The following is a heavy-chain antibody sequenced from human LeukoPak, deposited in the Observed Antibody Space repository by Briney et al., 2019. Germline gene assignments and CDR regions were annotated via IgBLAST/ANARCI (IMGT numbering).Heavy chain of an antibody. CDR1: QFTFSDYS. CDR2: ISGGSTYI. CDR3: ARDLTGEPPFSDY. D-gene: IGHD7-27*01. Sequence: GGSPRLSCVASQFTFSDYSMNWVRQAPGKGLEWVSSISGGSTYIYYADSVKGRFTISRDNAKNSLYLQMNSLRVEDTAVYYCARDLTGEPPFSDYWGQGTLVTVSS. J-gene: IGHJ4*02. V-gene: IGHV3-21*01.